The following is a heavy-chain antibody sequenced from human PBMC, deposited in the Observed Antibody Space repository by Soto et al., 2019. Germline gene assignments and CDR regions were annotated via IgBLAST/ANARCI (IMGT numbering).Heavy chain of an antibody. Sequence: QVQLVESGGGVVQPGTSLRLSCVGSGFTFRSYVIHWVRQAPGKVLEWGALTSYDGSNNFYGDSVKGRFTISRHNSRNSVLLQMDRITFGDTDLYYFARWGTTGGLDVWGQGNLVSLS. CDR1: GFTFRSYV. V-gene: IGHV3-33*05. J-gene: IGHJ4*02. D-gene: IGHD3-16*01. CDR2: TSYDGSNN. CDR3: ARWGTTGGLDV.